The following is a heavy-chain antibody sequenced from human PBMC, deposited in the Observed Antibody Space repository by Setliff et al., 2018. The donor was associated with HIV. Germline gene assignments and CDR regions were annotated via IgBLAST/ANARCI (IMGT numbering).Heavy chain of an antibody. J-gene: IGHJ4*02. CDR1: GFTFSSYA. CDR2: VSFEGTNK. CDR3: ARGGLYGSGSYFGWGFLDH. V-gene: IGHV3-30*04. D-gene: IGHD3-10*01. Sequence: GGSLRLSCAVSGFTFSSYAMHWVRQATGKGLEWVAVVSFEGTNKYYADSLKGRFTISRDNSKNTVYLQMDSLRPEDTSLYYCARGGLYGSGSYFGWGFLDHWGQGTMVTVSS.